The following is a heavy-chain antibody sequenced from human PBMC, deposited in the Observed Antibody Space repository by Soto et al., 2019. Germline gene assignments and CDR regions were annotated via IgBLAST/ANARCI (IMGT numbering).Heavy chain of an antibody. CDR2: IDSSSSFI. J-gene: IGHJ4*02. V-gene: IGHV3-21*01. D-gene: IGHD3-10*01. Sequence: EVQLVESGGGLVKPGGSLRLSCAASGFTFSNYAINWVRQAPGTGLEWVSSIDSSSSFIYYADSVKGGITISRDNAKESVFLRMEPLSAADTALYFCARAALWFGEIGYFGLWGQGTLVSVSS. CDR3: ARAALWFGEIGYFGL. CDR1: GFTFSNYA.